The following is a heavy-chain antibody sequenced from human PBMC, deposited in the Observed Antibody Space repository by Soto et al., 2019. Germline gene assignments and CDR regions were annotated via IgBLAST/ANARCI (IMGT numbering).Heavy chain of an antibody. Sequence: PGGSLRLSCAASGFTFSSYEMNWVRQAPGKGLEWVSYISSSGSTIYYADSVKGRFTISRDNAKNSLYLQMNSLRAEDTAVYYCARGVPGVNLPPDAFDIWGQGTMVTVS. J-gene: IGHJ3*02. CDR2: ISSSGSTI. CDR3: ARGVPGVNLPPDAFDI. D-gene: IGHD3-10*01. V-gene: IGHV3-48*03. CDR1: GFTFSSYE.